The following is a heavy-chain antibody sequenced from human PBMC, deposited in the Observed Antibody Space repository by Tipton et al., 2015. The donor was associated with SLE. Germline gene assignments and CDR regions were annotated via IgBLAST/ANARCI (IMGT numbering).Heavy chain of an antibody. CDR2: INPNSGGT. CDR3: ARDFWSGYLGDDAFDI. Sequence: QSGAEVKKPGASVKVSCKASGYTFTGYYMHWVRQAPGQGLEWMGRINPNSGGTNYAQKFQGRVTMTRDTSISTAYMELSRLRSDDTAVYYCARDFWSGYLGDDAFDIWGQGTMVTVSS. D-gene: IGHD3-3*01. CDR1: GYTFTGYY. J-gene: IGHJ3*02. V-gene: IGHV1-2*06.